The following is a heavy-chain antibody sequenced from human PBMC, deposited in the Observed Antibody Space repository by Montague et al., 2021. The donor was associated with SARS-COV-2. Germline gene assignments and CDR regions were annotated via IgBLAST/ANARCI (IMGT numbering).Heavy chain of an antibody. J-gene: IGHJ4*02. CDR3: AVVDILTGYSLNY. Sequence: SETLSLTCTVSHGSTSSSSYYWGWIRQPPGKGLEWIGGIYRTGRTYNNPSLKSRVTLSVDTSRNQFSLKVSSVTAAETAMYYCAVVDILTGYSLNYWGQGTLVTVSS. D-gene: IGHD3-9*01. V-gene: IGHV4-39*01. CDR2: IYRTGRT. CDR1: HGSTSSSSYY.